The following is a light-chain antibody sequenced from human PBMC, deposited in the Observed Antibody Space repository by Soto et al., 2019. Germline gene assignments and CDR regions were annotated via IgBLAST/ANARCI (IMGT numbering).Light chain of an antibody. CDR2: AAS. CDR3: QQSHTPPLT. CDR1: QSISRY. J-gene: IGKJ4*01. Sequence: DIQLTQSPSPLSASVGDRVTVTCRASQSISRYLNWYQQKPGNAPKLLIYAASNLQSGVPSRFSGSGSGTDFTLTISSLHPEDFATYFCQQSHTPPLTFCGGTKVEIK. V-gene: IGKV1-39*01.